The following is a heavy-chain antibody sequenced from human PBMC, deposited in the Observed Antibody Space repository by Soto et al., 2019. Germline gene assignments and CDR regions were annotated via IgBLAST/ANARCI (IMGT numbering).Heavy chain of an antibody. D-gene: IGHD2-2*01. CDR1: GYTFTSYG. J-gene: IGHJ4*02. Sequence: ASVKVSCKASGYTFTSYGISWVRQAPGQGLEWMGWISAYNGNTNYAQKLQGRVTMTTDTSTSTAHMERRSLRSDDTAVYYCAGDLLGVLVCSSTSCYPGDYWGQGTLVTVSS. V-gene: IGHV1-18*01. CDR3: AGDLLGVLVCSSTSCYPGDY. CDR2: ISAYNGNT.